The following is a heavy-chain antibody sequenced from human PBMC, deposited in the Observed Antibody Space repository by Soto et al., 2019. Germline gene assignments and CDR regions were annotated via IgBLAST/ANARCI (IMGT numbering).Heavy chain of an antibody. D-gene: IGHD2-8*01. CDR2: IIPTLGTE. Sequence: SVKVSCKASGGTFSNYAFSWVRQAPGQGLEWMGGIIPTLGTENYAQKFQGRVTITADESKSTAYMELRSLGSEDTAVYYCETYYNSGVFHFGXWGQGTLVTVSX. V-gene: IGHV1-69*13. CDR3: ETYYNSGVFHFGX. CDR1: GGTFSNYA. J-gene: IGHJ4*02.